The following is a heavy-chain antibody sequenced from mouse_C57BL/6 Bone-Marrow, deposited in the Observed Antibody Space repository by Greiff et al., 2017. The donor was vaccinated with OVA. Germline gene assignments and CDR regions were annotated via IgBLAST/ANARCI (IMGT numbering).Heavy chain of an antibody. J-gene: IGHJ1*03. Sequence: QVQLQQPGAELVMPGASVKLSCKASGYTFTSYWMHWVKQRPGQGLEWIGEIDPSDSYTNYNQKFKGKSTLTVDKSSSTAYMQLSSLTSEDSAVYYCARFLYYYGSSLYWYFDVWGTGTTVTVSS. CDR3: ARFLYYYGSSLYWYFDV. V-gene: IGHV1-69*01. CDR2: IDPSDSYT. CDR1: GYTFTSYW. D-gene: IGHD1-1*01.